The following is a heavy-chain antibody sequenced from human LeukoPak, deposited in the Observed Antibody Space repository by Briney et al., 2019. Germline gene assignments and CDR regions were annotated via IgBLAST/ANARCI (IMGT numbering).Heavy chain of an antibody. D-gene: IGHD1-26*01. J-gene: IGHJ4*02. Sequence: PGGSLRLSCAASGFTFSSYRMNWVRQAPGKGLEWVSYISSSSSTIYYADSVKGRFTISRDNAKNSLYLQMNSLRAEDTAVYYCARLGTSGSYYSIPTDYWGQGTLVTVSS. V-gene: IGHV3-48*01. CDR2: ISSSSSTI. CDR3: ARLGTSGSYYSIPTDY. CDR1: GFTFSSYR.